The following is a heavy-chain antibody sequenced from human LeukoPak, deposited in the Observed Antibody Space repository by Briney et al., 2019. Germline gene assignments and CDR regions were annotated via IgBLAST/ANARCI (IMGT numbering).Heavy chain of an antibody. CDR1: GYTFTSYA. V-gene: IGHV7-4-1*02. CDR2: INTNTGNP. J-gene: IGHJ3*02. Sequence: GASVKVSCKASGYTFTSYAMHWVRQAPGQGLEWMGWINTNTGNPTYAQGFTGRFVFSLDTSVSTAYLQISSLKAEDTAVYYCARDPVMGSSGYYVGDDAFDIWGQGTMVTVSS. D-gene: IGHD3-22*01. CDR3: ARDPVMGSSGYYVGDDAFDI.